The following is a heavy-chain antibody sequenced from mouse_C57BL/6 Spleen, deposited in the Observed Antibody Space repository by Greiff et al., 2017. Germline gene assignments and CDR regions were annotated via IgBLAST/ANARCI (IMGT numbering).Heavy chain of an antibody. V-gene: IGHV1-39*01. CDR2: INPNYGTT. Sequence: HLVESGPELVKPGASVKISCKASGYSFTDYNMNWVKQSNGKSLEWIGVINPNYGTTSYNQKFKGKATLTVDQSSSTAYMQLNSLTSEDSAVYYCARERTVVTRGYAMDYWGQGTSVTVSS. CDR1: GYSFTDYN. CDR3: ARERTVVTRGYAMDY. D-gene: IGHD1-1*01. J-gene: IGHJ4*01.